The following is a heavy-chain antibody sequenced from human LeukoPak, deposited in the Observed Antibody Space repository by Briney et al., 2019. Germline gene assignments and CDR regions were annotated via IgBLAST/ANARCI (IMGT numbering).Heavy chain of an antibody. CDR3: ARDRDTYGYLYFDY. V-gene: IGHV3-23*01. J-gene: IGHJ4*02. Sequence: GGSLRLSCAASGFTFSNYAMSWVRQAPGEGLEWVSFISGSGGSTYYADSVKGRFTISRDNSKNTLFLQMNSLRAEDTAVYYCARDRDTYGYLYFDYWGQGTLATVSS. CDR1: GFTFSNYA. CDR2: ISGSGGST. D-gene: IGHD5-18*01.